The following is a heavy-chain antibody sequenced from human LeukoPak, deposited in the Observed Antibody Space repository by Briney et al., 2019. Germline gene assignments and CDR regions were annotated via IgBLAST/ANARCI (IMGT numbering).Heavy chain of an antibody. J-gene: IGHJ5*02. Sequence: SETLSLTCTVSGGSISSYYWSWIRQPPGKGLEWIGEINHSGSTNYNPSLKSRVTISVDTSKNQFSLKLSSVTAADTAVYYCAGANDYGDGWFDPWGQGTLVTVSS. CDR1: GGSISSYY. CDR3: AGANDYGDGWFDP. D-gene: IGHD4-17*01. V-gene: IGHV4-34*01. CDR2: INHSGST.